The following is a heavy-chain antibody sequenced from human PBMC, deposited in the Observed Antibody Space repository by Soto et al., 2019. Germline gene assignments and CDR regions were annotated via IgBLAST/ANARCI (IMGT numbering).Heavy chain of an antibody. CDR1: GFTFSSYE. Sequence: GGSLRLSCAASGFTFSSYEMNWVRQAPGKGLEWVSYISSSGSTIYYADSVKGRFTISRDNAKNSLYLQMNSLRAEDTAVYYCATQFERWLQDHFFDYWGQGTLVTVSS. V-gene: IGHV3-48*03. D-gene: IGHD5-12*01. CDR2: ISSSGSTI. CDR3: ATQFERWLQDHFFDY. J-gene: IGHJ4*02.